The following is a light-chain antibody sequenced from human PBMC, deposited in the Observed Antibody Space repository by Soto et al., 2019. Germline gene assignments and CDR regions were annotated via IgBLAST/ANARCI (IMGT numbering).Light chain of an antibody. J-gene: IGKJ2*01. CDR1: QSISSW. CDR3: QQYNSYSPYT. CDR2: KAS. Sequence: DIQMSQSPSTLSASVGDRVTITCRASQSISSWLAWYQQKPGKAPKLLIYKASSLESGVPSRFSGSGSGTEFTLTISRLQPDDFATYYCQQYNSYSPYTFGQGTKLEMK. V-gene: IGKV1-5*03.